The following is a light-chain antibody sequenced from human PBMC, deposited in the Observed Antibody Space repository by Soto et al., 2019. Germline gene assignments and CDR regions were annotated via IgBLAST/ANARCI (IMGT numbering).Light chain of an antibody. V-gene: IGKV3-20*01. CDR1: QSVSSSY. Sequence: EIVLTQSPGTLSLSPGERATLSCRASQSVSSSYLAWYQHKSGQAPRLLSYGASSRATGIPDRFSGSGSGTDFTLTISRLEPEDFAVYYCQQYGSSPLTFGGGTKVDIK. J-gene: IGKJ4*01. CDR2: GAS. CDR3: QQYGSSPLT.